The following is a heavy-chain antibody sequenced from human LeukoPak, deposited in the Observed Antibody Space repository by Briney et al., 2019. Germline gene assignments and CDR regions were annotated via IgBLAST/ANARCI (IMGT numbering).Heavy chain of an antibody. CDR2: IYYSGST. V-gene: IGHV4-59*01. CDR1: GVSISSYY. Sequence: PSETLSLTCTVSGVSISSYYWSWIRQPPGKGLEWIGYIYYSGSTNYNPSLKSRVTISVDTSKNQFSLKLSSVTAADTAVYYCARVGTVTPDFDYWGQGTLVTVSS. J-gene: IGHJ4*02. CDR3: ARVGTVTPDFDY. D-gene: IGHD4-17*01.